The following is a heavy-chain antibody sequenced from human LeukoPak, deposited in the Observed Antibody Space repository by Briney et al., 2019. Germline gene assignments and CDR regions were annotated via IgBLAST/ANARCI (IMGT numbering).Heavy chain of an antibody. D-gene: IGHD4-17*01. CDR1: GGSISSGGYY. J-gene: IGHJ3*02. CDR3: ASKLYSGDYGAFDI. V-gene: IGHV4-31*03. Sequence: PSETLSLTCTVSGGSISSGGYYWSWIRQHPGKGLEWIGYIYYSGSTYYNPSLKSRVTISVDTSKNQFSLKLSSVTAADTAVYYCASKLYSGDYGAFDIWGQGTMVTVSS. CDR2: IYYSGST.